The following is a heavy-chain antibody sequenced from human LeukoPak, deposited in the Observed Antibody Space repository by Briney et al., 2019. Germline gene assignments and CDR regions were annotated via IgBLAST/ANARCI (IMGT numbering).Heavy chain of an antibody. D-gene: IGHD2-2*01. CDR2: ISGSGGST. Sequence: AGGSLRLSCAASGFTFSSYGMSWVRQAPGKGLEWVSAISGSGGSTYYADSVKGRFTISRDNSKNTLYLQMNSLRAEDTAVYYCAKGVGYCSSTSCYNDAFDIWGQGTMVTVSS. J-gene: IGHJ3*02. CDR3: AKGVGYCSSTSCYNDAFDI. V-gene: IGHV3-23*01. CDR1: GFTFSSYG.